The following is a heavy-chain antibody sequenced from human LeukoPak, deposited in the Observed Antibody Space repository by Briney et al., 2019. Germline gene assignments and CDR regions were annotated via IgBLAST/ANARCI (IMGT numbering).Heavy chain of an antibody. CDR3: ARRYCSSTSCSHNWFDP. Sequence: ASVKVSCKASGYTFTSYGISWVRQAPGQGLEWMGWISAYNGNTNYAQKLQGRVTMTTDTSTSTAYMELRSLRSDDTAVYYCARRYCSSTSCSHNWFDPWGQGTLVTVSS. CDR1: GYTFTSYG. D-gene: IGHD2-2*01. CDR2: ISAYNGNT. J-gene: IGHJ5*02. V-gene: IGHV1-18*01.